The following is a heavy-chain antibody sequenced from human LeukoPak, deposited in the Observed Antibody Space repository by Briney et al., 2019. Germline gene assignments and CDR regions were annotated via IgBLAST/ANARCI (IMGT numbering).Heavy chain of an antibody. V-gene: IGHV1-18*04. J-gene: IGHJ4*02. CDR1: GYTFTSYY. CDR3: ARDRYGDYGGY. Sequence: ASVKVSCKASGYTFTSYYMHWVRQAPGQGLEWMGWISAYNGNTNYAQKLQGRVTMTTDTSTSTAYMELRSLRSDDTAVYYCARDRYGDYGGYWGQGTLVTVSS. D-gene: IGHD4-17*01. CDR2: ISAYNGNT.